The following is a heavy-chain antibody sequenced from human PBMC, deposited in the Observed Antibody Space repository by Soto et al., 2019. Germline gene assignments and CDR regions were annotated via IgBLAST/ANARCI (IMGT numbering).Heavy chain of an antibody. V-gene: IGHV4-4*02. CDR3: ARTPRDYYDSSGYNRADYFDF. CDR1: GFTFSSYAM. Sequence: GSLRLSCAASGFTFSSYAMSWVRQPPGKGLEWIGEIYHSGSTNYNPSLKSRVTISVDKSKNQFSLKLYSVTAADTAVYYCARTPRDYYDSSGYNRADYFDFWGQGTLVTVSS. D-gene: IGHD3-22*01. J-gene: IGHJ4*02. CDR2: IYHSGST.